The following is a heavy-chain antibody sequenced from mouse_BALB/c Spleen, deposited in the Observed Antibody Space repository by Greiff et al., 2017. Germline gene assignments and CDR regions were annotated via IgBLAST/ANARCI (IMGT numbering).Heavy chain of an antibody. Sequence: EVQLHQSGAELVRPGALVKLSCKASGFNIKDYYMHWVKQRPEQGLEWIGWIDPENGNTIYDPKFQGKASITADTSSNTAYLQLSSLTSEDTAVYYCARIPYYYGSSLYYAMDYWGQGTSVTVSS. CDR3: ARIPYYYGSSLYYAMDY. CDR1: GFNIKDYY. CDR2: IDPENGNT. D-gene: IGHD1-1*01. V-gene: IGHV14-1*02. J-gene: IGHJ4*01.